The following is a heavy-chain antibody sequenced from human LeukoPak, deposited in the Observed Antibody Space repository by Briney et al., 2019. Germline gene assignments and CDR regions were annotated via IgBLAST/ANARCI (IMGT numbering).Heavy chain of an antibody. D-gene: IGHD3-10*01. CDR3: ARGSVRGEFDP. J-gene: IGHJ5*02. CDR1: GGSISSYY. CDR2: IYYTGST. Sequence: PSETLSLTCTVSGGSISSYYWSWVRQPPRKGLEWIGYIYYTGSTDYNPSLKSRVTMSVDTSKNQFSLKLSSVTAADTAVYSCARGSVRGEFDPWGQGTLVTVSS. V-gene: IGHV4-59*01.